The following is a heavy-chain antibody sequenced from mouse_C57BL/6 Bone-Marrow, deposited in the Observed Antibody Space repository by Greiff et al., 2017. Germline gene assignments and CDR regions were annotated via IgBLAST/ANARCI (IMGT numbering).Heavy chain of an antibody. D-gene: IGHD2-1*01. J-gene: IGHJ1*03. CDR1: YFAFMACA. CDR2: FTMYSDAT. Sequence: LQQSGAELVRPGSSVKLSCKASYFAFMACAMHWVKQRPGHGLEWIGSFTMYSDATEYSENFKGKATLTVTTSSSTAYMELSSLTSEDYAFYYYSRVRGYCNWGYFDFWGTGTTVTVSS. CDR3: SRVRGYCNWGYFDF. V-gene: IGHV1-49*01.